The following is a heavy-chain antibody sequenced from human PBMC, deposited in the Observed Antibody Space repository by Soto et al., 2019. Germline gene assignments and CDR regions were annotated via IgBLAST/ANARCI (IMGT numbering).Heavy chain of an antibody. V-gene: IGHV1-18*04. CDR1: GYTFSTYG. D-gene: IGHD4-17*01. CDR2: ISTYNGNT. J-gene: IGHJ3*02. Sequence: QVQLVQSGAEMKKPWASVRVSCTASGYTFSTYGISWVRQAPGQGLEWMGWISTYNGNTNYGQKFQGRVTRTTDTSTTTAYMDLRRLRYYDTAVYYCARDGDDAYGDYGVKDAFDIWGQGTMVTVSS. CDR3: ARDGDDAYGDYGVKDAFDI.